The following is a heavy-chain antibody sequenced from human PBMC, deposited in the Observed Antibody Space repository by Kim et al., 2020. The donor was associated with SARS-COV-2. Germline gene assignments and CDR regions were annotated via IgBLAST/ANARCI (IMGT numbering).Heavy chain of an antibody. D-gene: IGHD6-6*01. CDR3: ARGKGEYSSSSR. J-gene: IGHJ4*02. V-gene: IGHV4-4*02. Sequence: NNHPSLKRRVTISVDKSKKQFSLKVSSVTAADTAVYYCARGKGEYSSSSRWGQGTLVTVSS.